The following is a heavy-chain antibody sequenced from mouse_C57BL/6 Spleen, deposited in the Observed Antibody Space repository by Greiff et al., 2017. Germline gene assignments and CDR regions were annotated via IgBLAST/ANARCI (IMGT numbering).Heavy chain of an antibody. CDR3: ARWTTVVRYFDY. Sequence: VQLQQPGAELVRPGSSVKLSCKASGYTFTSYWMHWVKQRPIQGLEWIGNIDPSDSETHYNQKFKDKATLTVDKSSSTAYMQLSSLTSEDSAVYYCARWTTVVRYFDYWGQGTTLTVSS. J-gene: IGHJ2*01. D-gene: IGHD1-1*01. CDR2: IDPSDSET. CDR1: GYTFTSYW. V-gene: IGHV1-52*01.